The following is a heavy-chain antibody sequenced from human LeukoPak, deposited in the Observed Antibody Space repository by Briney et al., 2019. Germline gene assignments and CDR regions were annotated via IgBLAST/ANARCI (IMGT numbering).Heavy chain of an antibody. J-gene: IGHJ4*02. CDR2: INPNSGGT. CDR1: GYTFTGYY. CDR3: ARVSYDSRGYYRPFDY. Sequence: GASVKVSCKASGYTFTGYYMHWVRQAPGQGLEWMGWINPNSGGTNYAQKFQGRVTMTRDTSISTAYMELSRLRSDDTAVYYCARVSYDSRGYYRPFDYWGQGTLVTVSS. V-gene: IGHV1-2*02. D-gene: IGHD3-22*01.